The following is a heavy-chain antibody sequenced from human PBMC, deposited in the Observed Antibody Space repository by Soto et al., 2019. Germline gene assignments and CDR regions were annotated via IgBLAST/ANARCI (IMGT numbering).Heavy chain of an antibody. CDR2: IYHSVST. Sequence: QLQLQESGSGLVKPSQTLSLTCAVSGGSISSGGYSWRWIRQPPGKGLEWIGYIYHSVSTYYNPSLKSRVTISVDRSKNQFSLKLRSVTAADTAVYYCAAGGGLPRYYWGQGTLVTVSS. V-gene: IGHV4-30-2*01. CDR3: AAGGGLPRYY. D-gene: IGHD5-12*01. J-gene: IGHJ4*02. CDR1: GGSISSGGYS.